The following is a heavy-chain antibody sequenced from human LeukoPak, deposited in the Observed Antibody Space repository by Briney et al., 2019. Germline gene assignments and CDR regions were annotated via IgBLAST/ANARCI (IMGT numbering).Heavy chain of an antibody. CDR3: VRGVEQTFDI. CDR2: ISSSSSYI. CDR1: GFTFSSYS. J-gene: IGHJ3*02. V-gene: IGHV3-21*01. D-gene: IGHD1/OR15-1a*01. Sequence: PGGSLRLSCAASGFTFSSYSMNWVRQAPGKGPEWVSSISSSSSYIYYADSVKGRFTISRDNAKNSLYLQMNSLRAEDTAVYYCVRGVEQTFDIWGQGTMVIVSS.